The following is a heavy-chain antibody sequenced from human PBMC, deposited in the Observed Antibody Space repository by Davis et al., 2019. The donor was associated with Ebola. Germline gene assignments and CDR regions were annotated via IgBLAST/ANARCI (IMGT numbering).Heavy chain of an antibody. V-gene: IGHV4-61*08. CDR3: AGQWLENRGSHYYYMDV. D-gene: IGHD6-19*01. CDR2: IYYSGST. J-gene: IGHJ6*03. CDR1: GGSISSGGYY. Sequence: PSETLSLTCTVSGGSISSGGYYWSWIRQPPGKGLEWIGYIYYSGSTNYNPSLKSRVTISVDTSKNQFSLKLSSVTAADTAVYYCAGQWLENRGSHYYYMDVWGKGTTVTVSS.